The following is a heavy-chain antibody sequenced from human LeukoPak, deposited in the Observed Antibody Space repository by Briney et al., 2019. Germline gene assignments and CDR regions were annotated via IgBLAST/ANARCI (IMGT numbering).Heavy chain of an antibody. CDR3: ARDLSSGWTEGYFDY. Sequence: GRSLRLSCAASGLTFSSYAMHWVRQAPGKGLEWVAVISYDGSNKYYADSVKGRFTISRDNSKNTLYLQMNSLRAEDTAVYYCARDLSSGWTEGYFDYWGQRTLVTVSS. CDR1: GLTFSSYA. D-gene: IGHD6-19*01. V-gene: IGHV3-30-3*01. CDR2: ISYDGSNK. J-gene: IGHJ4*02.